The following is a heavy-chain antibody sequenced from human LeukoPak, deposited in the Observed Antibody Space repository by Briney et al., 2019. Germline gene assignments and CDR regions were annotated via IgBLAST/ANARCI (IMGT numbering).Heavy chain of an antibody. J-gene: IGHJ5*02. V-gene: IGHV3-7*01. CDR1: GFSVRYYW. CDR2: IKQDGSEK. Sequence: GGSLRLSCAASGFSVRYYWKTWVRQAPGKGLEWVANIKQDGSEKTYVDSAKGRFTISRDDAKNSLYLQMNSLRVEDTAMYYCVRDGGTDWYDPWGQGTLVTVFS. CDR3: VRDGGTDWYDP. D-gene: IGHD3-16*01.